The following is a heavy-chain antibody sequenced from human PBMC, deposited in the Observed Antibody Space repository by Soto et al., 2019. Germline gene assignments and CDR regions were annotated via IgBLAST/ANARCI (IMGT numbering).Heavy chain of an antibody. CDR2: IFLESDRT. CDR1: GSTSNDYA. D-gene: IGHD2-15*01. J-gene: IGHJ4*02. V-gene: IGHV3-9*02. Sequence: DVQLVESGGGLVQPGRSLRLSCAVSGSTSNDYAMHWVRQAPGKGLEWVSGIFLESDRTVYADSVKGRFTTSRDKAKNSLYLQMNSLRPEDTALYYCGKDGKAGGLDYWGQGTLVIVSS. CDR3: GKDGKAGGLDY.